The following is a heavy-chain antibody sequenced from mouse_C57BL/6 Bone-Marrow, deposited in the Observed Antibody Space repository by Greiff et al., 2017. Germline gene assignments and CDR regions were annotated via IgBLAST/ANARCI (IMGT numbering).Heavy chain of an antibody. CDR3: ARSQFITKVEGFAY. CDR1: GYTFTSYW. D-gene: IGHD1-1*01. Sequence: QVQLQQPGAELVRPGTSVKLSCKASGYTFTSYWMHWVKQRPGQGLEWIGVIDPSDSYTNYNQKFKGKATLTVDTSSSTAYMQLSSLTSEDSAVYYCARSQFITKVEGFAYWGQGTLVTVSA. CDR2: IDPSDSYT. V-gene: IGHV1-59*01. J-gene: IGHJ3*01.